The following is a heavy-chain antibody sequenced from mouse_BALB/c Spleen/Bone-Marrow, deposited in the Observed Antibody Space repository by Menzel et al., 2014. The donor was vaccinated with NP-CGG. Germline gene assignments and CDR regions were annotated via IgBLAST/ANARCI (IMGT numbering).Heavy chain of an antibody. J-gene: IGHJ2*01. CDR3: ARKGADYEDY. Sequence: GAELVKPGASVKLSCKASGYTFTSYWMHWVKQRPGQGLEWIGEINPSNGRTNYNEKFKTKATLTVDKSSNTAYMQLSRLTSEDSAVYYCARKGADYEDYWGQGTTLTVSS. CDR1: GYTFTSYW. CDR2: INPSNGRT. V-gene: IGHV1S81*02. D-gene: IGHD2-4*01.